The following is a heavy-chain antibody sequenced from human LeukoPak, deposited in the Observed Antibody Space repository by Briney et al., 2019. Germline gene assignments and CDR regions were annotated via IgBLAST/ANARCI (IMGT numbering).Heavy chain of an antibody. D-gene: IGHD6-13*01. CDR1: GGSINSGGYY. J-gene: IGHJ6*02. V-gene: IGHV4-31*03. CDR3: AKETYPSSSRFFFGWDV. Sequence: PSQTLSLTCTVSGGSINSGGYYWSWIRQLPGKGLEWIGYIYYSGDTSYNPSLKSRLTISLDMSKNQFSLELTSVTAADTAVYYCAKETYPSSSRFFFGWDVWGQGTTVTVSS. CDR2: IYYSGDT.